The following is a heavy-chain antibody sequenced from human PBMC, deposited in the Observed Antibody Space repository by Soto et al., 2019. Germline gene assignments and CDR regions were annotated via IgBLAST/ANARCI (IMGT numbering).Heavy chain of an antibody. CDR3: ARGVRIAVAGYYYYGMDV. D-gene: IGHD6-19*01. V-gene: IGHV1-18*01. J-gene: IGHJ6*02. CDR1: GYTFTSYG. CDR2: ISAYNGNT. Sequence: QVQLVQSGAEVKKPGASVKVSCKASGYTFTSYGISWVRQAPGQGLEWMGWISAYNGNTNYAQKLQGRVTMTTDTTTSTAYMERRSLRSDDTAVYYCARGVRIAVAGYYYYGMDVWGQGTTVTVSS.